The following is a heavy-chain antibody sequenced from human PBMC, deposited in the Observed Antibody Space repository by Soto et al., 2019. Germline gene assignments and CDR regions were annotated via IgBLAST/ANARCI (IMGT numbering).Heavy chain of an antibody. CDR1: GLTFDDYA. CDR2: ISWNSGSI. V-gene: IGHV3-9*01. Sequence: EVQLVESGGGLVQPGRSLRLSCEASGLTFDDYAMHWVRQAPGKGLEWGSGISWNSGSIGYADSVKARFTISRDKAKHSLYLQMNSLRAEDTAFYYCAKDISGRGSVYYYYGLDVWGQGTSVTVSS. J-gene: IGHJ6*02. D-gene: IGHD1-26*01. CDR3: AKDISGRGSVYYYYGLDV.